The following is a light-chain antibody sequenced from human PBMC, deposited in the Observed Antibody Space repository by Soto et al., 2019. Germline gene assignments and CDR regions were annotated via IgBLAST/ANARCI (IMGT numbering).Light chain of an antibody. CDR1: QSVGSD. J-gene: IGKJ5*01. CDR3: QQDGSSPIT. CDR2: DAS. V-gene: IGKV3D-20*01. Sequence: ETVMTKSPPTLSVSPGEIASLSCMACQSVGSDLAWYQQKPGLAPRLLIYDASSRATGIPDRFSGSGSGTDFTLTISRLEPEDFAVYYCQQDGSSPITVGQGTRLEIK.